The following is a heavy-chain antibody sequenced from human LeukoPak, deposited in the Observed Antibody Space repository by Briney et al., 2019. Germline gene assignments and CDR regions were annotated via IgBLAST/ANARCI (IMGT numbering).Heavy chain of an antibody. V-gene: IGHV3-7*03. Sequence: PGGSLRLSCAASGFTFSSYWMSWVRQAPGKGLEGVANIKQDGSEKYYVDSVKGRFTISRDNAKNSLYLQMNSLRAEDTALYYCARDYFGSPSALDYWGQGTLVTVSS. J-gene: IGHJ4*02. D-gene: IGHD1-26*01. CDR3: ARDYFGSPSALDY. CDR1: GFTFSSYW. CDR2: IKQDGSEK.